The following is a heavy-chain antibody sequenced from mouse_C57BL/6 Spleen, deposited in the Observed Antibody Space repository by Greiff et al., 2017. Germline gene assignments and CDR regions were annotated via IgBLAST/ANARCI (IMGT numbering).Heavy chain of an antibody. V-gene: IGHV8-12*01. Sequence: QVTLKESGPGILQSSQTLSLTCSFSGFSLSTSGMGVSWIRQPSGKGLEWLAHIYWGDDKRYNPSLKSRLTISKDTSRNQVFLKITSVDTADTATYYCARSEYYYGVYWYFDVWGTGTTVTVSS. CDR2: IYWGDDK. J-gene: IGHJ1*03. CDR1: GFSLSTSGMG. D-gene: IGHD1-1*01. CDR3: ARSEYYYGVYWYFDV.